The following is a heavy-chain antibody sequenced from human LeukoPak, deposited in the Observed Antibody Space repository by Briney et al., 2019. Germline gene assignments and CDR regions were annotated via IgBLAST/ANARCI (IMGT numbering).Heavy chain of an antibody. D-gene: IGHD3-3*01. Sequence: PGGSLRLSCAASGFTFSSYAMHWVRQAPGKGLEWVAVISYDGSNKYYADSVKGRFTISRDNSKNTLYLQMNSLRAEDTAVYYCARELRSGWNYYGMDVWGQGTTVTVSS. J-gene: IGHJ6*02. CDR1: GFTFSSYA. CDR2: ISYDGSNK. V-gene: IGHV3-30-3*01. CDR3: ARELRSGWNYYGMDV.